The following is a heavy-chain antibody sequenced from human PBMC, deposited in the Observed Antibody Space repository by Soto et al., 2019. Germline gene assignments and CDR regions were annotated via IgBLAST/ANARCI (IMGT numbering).Heavy chain of an antibody. CDR1: GGSISSYY. D-gene: IGHD5-12*01. CDR2: IYYSGST. J-gene: IGHJ4*02. CDR3: ARAYGGDADY. Sequence: SETLSLTCTVSGGSISSYYRSWFRQPPGKGLEWIGYIYYSGSTNYNPSLKSRVTISVDTSKNQFSLKLSSVTAADTAVYYCARAYGGDADYWGQGALVTVSS. V-gene: IGHV4-59*01.